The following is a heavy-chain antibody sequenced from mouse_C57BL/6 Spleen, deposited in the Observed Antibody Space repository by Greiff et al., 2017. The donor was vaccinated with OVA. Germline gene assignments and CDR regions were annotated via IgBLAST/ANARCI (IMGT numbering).Heavy chain of an antibody. J-gene: IGHJ2*01. CDR3: ARSSYYGSSLDY. CDR2: ISSGSSTI. V-gene: IGHV5-17*01. CDR1: GFTFSDYG. D-gene: IGHD1-1*01. Sequence: EVKLVESGGGLVKPGGSLQLSCAASGFTFSDYGMHWVRQAPEKGLEWVAYISSGSSTIYYADTVKGRFTISRDNAKNTLFLQMTSLRSEDTAMYYCARSSYYGSSLDYWGQGTTLTVSS.